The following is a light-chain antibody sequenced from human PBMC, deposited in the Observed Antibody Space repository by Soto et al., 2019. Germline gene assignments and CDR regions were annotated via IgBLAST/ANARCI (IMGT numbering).Light chain of an antibody. CDR1: NIGSES. Sequence: SSELTQPPSVSVAPGQTARITCGGNNIGSESVHWYQQKPGQAPVVVVYDDSDRPSGIPERFSGSNSGNTATLTISRVEAGDEADYYCQVWDSSSDHYVFGAGTKVTVL. CDR2: DDS. CDR3: QVWDSSSDHYV. V-gene: IGLV3-21*02. J-gene: IGLJ1*01.